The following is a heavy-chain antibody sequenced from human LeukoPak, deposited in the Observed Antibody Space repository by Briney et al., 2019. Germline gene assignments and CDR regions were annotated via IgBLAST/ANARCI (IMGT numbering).Heavy chain of an antibody. CDR2: IYYSGST. V-gene: IGHV4-59*08. J-gene: IGHJ6*02. Sequence: PSETLSLTCTVSGGSISSYYWSWIRQPPGKGLEWIGYIYYSGSTNYNPSLKSRVTISVDTSKNQFSLKLSSATAEDTAVYYCARNYYYYSNMDIWGQGTTVTVSS. CDR3: ARNYYYYSNMDI. CDR1: GGSISSYY.